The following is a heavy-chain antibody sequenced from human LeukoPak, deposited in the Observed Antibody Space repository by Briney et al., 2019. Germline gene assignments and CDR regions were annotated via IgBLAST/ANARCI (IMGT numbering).Heavy chain of an antibody. Sequence: GGSLRLSCAASGFTFSSYWMHWVRQAQGTGLVWISRINTDGSTTSYAGSVKGRFTISRDNAKNTLYLQMNSLRAEDTAVYYCARVSSGSYNWVDPWGQGTLVTVSS. V-gene: IGHV3-74*01. D-gene: IGHD1-26*01. CDR3: ARVSSGSYNWVDP. CDR2: INTDGSTT. CDR1: GFTFSSYW. J-gene: IGHJ5*02.